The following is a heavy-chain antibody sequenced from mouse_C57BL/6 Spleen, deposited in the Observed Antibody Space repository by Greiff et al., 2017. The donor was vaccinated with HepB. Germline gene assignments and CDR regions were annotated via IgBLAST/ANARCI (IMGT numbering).Heavy chain of an antibody. CDR2: FYPGSGSI. V-gene: IGHV1-62-2*01. J-gene: IGHJ1*03. D-gene: IGHD1-1*01. CDR1: GYTFTEYT. CDR3: ARHEDKAYGSSYWYFDV. Sequence: QVQLQQSGAELVKPGASVKLSCKASGYTFTEYTIHWVNQRSGQGLEWIGWFYPGSGSIKYNEKFKDKATLTADKSSSTVYMELSRLTSEDSAVYFCARHEDKAYGSSYWYFDVWGTGTTVTVSS.